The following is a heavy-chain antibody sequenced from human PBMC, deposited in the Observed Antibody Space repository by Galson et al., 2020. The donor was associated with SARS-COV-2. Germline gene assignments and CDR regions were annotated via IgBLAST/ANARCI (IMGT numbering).Heavy chain of an antibody. CDR2: INPNSGGT. CDR3: ARGVYCRGGSCYPHSSHYYYGMDV. CDR1: GYTFTGYY. J-gene: IGHJ6*02. V-gene: IGHV1-2*02. D-gene: IGHD2-15*01. Sequence: ASVKVSCKASGYTFTGYYMHWVRQAPGQGLEWMGWINPNSGGTNYAQKFQGRVTMTRDTSISTAYMELSRLRSDDTAVYYCARGVYCRGGSCYPHSSHYYYGMDVWGQGTTVTVSS.